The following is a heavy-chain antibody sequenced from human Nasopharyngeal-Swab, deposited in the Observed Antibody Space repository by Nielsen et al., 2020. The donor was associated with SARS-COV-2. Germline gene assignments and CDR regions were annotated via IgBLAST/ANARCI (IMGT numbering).Heavy chain of an antibody. CDR2: ITATGGST. Sequence: GESLKISCAASGFTFSGYWMSWVRQAPGKGLDWVSGITATGGSTYYADSVKGRFTISRDNSKNTLYLQMNSLRAEDTAVYYCAKDAEYYYNGMDVWGQGTTVTVSS. CDR1: GFTFSGYW. V-gene: IGHV3-23*01. D-gene: IGHD2/OR15-2a*01. CDR3: AKDAEYYYNGMDV. J-gene: IGHJ6*02.